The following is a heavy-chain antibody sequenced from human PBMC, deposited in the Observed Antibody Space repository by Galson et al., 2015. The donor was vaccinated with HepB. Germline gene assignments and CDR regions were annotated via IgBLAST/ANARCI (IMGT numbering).Heavy chain of an antibody. CDR1: GGSVSVGDFY. CDR3: ARLEGSGGYYVGAGYFDY. J-gene: IGHJ4*02. D-gene: IGHD3-10*01. Sequence: LSLTCTVSGGSVSVGDFYWSWIRQPAGERLEWIGRIYTSGTTKYNPSLASRITMSLDTPKNQFSLKPSSVTAADTAVYYCARLEGSGGYYVGAGYFDYWGQGTQVTVSS. CDR2: IYTSGTT. V-gene: IGHV4-61*02.